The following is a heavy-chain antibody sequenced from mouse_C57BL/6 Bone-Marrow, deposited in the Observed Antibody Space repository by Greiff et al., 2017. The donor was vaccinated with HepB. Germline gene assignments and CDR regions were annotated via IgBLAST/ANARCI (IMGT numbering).Heavy chain of an antibody. V-gene: IGHV1-80*01. CDR2: IYPGDGDT. D-gene: IGHD1-1*01. CDR3: ARVGSTTVVAPMDY. J-gene: IGHJ4*01. CDR1: GYAFSSYW. Sequence: QVQLQQSGAELVKPGASVKISCKASGYAFSSYWMNWVKQRPGKGLEWIGQIYPGDGDTNYNGKFKGKATLTADKSSSTAYMQLSSLTSEDSAVYFCARVGSTTVVAPMDYWGQGTSVTVSS.